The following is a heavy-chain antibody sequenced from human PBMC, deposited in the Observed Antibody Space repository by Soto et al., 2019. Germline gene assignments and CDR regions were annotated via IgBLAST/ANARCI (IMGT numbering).Heavy chain of an antibody. D-gene: IGHD1-1*01. Sequence: QVQLVQSGPELKKPGASVKVSCKTSGYSFHNSGISWVRQAPGQGLEWMGWISVLNGYAHYGQKFQGRVIMTADTFTRTAYMELRGPRSDVTAMYYCSKNGTTWFASWGQGTPVTVSS. CDR2: ISVLNGYA. CDR1: GYSFHNSG. CDR3: SKNGTTWFAS. V-gene: IGHV1-18*01. J-gene: IGHJ5*01.